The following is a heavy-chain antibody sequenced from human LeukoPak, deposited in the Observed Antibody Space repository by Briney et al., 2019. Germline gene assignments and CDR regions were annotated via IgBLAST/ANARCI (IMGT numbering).Heavy chain of an antibody. J-gene: IGHJ4*02. V-gene: IGHV3-74*01. D-gene: IGHD6-19*01. Sequence: PGGSLRLSCAASGFTFSSHWMHWVRQAPGKGLVWVTRISSDGSSTRYADSVKGRFTISRDNAKNTLYLQMCSLRAEDTAMYYCARISLSGWVNDHWGQGTLVTVSS. CDR1: GFTFSSHW. CDR2: ISSDGSST. CDR3: ARISLSGWVNDH.